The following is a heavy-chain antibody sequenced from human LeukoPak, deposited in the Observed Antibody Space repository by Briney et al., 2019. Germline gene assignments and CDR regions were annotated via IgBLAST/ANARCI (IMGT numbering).Heavy chain of an antibody. Sequence: ASVKVSCKASGYTFTSYYMHWVRQAPGQGLEWMGIINPSGGSTSYAQKFQGRVTMTRDTSTSKVYMELSSLRSEDTAVYYCAREYYYDSSGYPFDYWGQGTLVTVSS. CDR1: GYTFTSYY. J-gene: IGHJ4*02. D-gene: IGHD3-22*01. CDR3: AREYYYDSSGYPFDY. CDR2: INPSGGST. V-gene: IGHV1-46*01.